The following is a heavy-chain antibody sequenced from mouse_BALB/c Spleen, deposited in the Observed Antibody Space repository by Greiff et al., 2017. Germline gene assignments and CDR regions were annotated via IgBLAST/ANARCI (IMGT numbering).Heavy chain of an antibody. CDR3: ARSRGYYGSSYDY. CDR1: GFTFSSFG. Sequence: EVHLVESGGGLVQPGGSRKLSCAASGFTFSSFGMHWVRQAPEKGLEWVAYISSGSSTIYYADTVKGRFTISRDNPKNTLFLQMTSLRSEDTAMYYCARSRGYYGSSYDYWGQGTTLTVSS. D-gene: IGHD1-1*01. J-gene: IGHJ2*01. V-gene: IGHV5-17*02. CDR2: ISSGSSTI.